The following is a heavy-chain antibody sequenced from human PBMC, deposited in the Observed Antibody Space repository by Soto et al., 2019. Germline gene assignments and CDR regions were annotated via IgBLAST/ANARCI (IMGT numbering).Heavy chain of an antibody. CDR2: FRGDGTGA. D-gene: IGHD3-10*01. V-gene: IGHV3-23*01. Sequence: GGSLRLSCAASGFTFSSYAMSWVRQDPGKGLEWVSAFRGDGTGAHYADSVKGRFTISRDNSKNSLYLHMNSLRAEDTAVYYCARDFNYYGSGSPDDYWGQGTLVTVSS. J-gene: IGHJ4*02. CDR1: GFTFSSYA. CDR3: ARDFNYYGSGSPDDY.